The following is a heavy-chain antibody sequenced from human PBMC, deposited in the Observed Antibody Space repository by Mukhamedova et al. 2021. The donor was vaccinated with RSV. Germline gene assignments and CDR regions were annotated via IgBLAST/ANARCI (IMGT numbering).Heavy chain of an antibody. CDR3: ARDLGGFSYLDY. V-gene: IGHV3-21*06. J-gene: IGHJ4*02. Sequence: AEYMGGRFTISRDNAKTSLYLQMNSLRADDTAVYYCARDLGGFSYLDYWGQGTLVTVSS. D-gene: IGHD2-15*01.